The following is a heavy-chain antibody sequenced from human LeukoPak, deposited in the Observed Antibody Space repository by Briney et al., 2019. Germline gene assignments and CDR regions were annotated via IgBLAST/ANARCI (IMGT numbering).Heavy chain of an antibody. V-gene: IGHV5-51*01. CDR3: ARSYDSSGYYYYYYGMDV. CDR2: IYPGDSDT. CDR1: GYSFTSYW. Sequence: GESLKISCKGSGYSFTSYWIGWVRQMPGKGLEWMGIIYPGDSDTRYSPSFQGQVTISADKSISTAYLQWSSLEASDTAMYYCARSYDSSGYYYYYYGMDVWGQGTTVTVSS. D-gene: IGHD3-22*01. J-gene: IGHJ6*02.